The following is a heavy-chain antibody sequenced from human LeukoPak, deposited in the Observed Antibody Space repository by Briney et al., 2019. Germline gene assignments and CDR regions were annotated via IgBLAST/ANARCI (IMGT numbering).Heavy chain of an antibody. CDR2: INPNSGGT. V-gene: IGHV1-2*02. D-gene: IGHD1-26*01. J-gene: IGHJ1*01. CDR3: TRSAEWELPYFQH. CDR1: GYTFTGYY. Sequence: ASVTVSCKASGYTFTGYYMHWVRHAPGQGLEWMGWINPNSGGTNYAQKFQGRVTMTRDTSISTAYMELSRLRSDDTAVYYCTRSAEWELPYFQHWGQGTLVTVSS.